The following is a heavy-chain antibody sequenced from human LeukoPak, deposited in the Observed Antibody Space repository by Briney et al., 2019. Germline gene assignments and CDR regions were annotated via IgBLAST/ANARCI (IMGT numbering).Heavy chain of an antibody. CDR1: GGTFSSYA. J-gene: IGHJ4*02. CDR3: ARGMGTSRDGYNSGFDY. D-gene: IGHD5-24*01. CDR2: IIPIFGTA. V-gene: IGHV1-69*13. Sequence: GASVKVSCKASGGTFSSYAISWVRQAPGQGLEWIGGIIPIFGTANYAQKFQGRVTITADESTSTAYMELSSLRSEDTAVYYCARGMGTSRDGYNSGFDYWGQGTLVTVSS.